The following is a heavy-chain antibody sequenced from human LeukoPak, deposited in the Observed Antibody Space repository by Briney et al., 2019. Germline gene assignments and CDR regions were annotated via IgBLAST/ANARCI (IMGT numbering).Heavy chain of an antibody. CDR2: IYHSGST. Sequence: TSETLSLTCTVSGGSISSYYWSWIRQPPGKGLEWIGNIYHSGSTNYNPSLKSRVTISLDTSKNQFSPKLSSVTAADTAVYYCARVLADSSGWYHFDYWGQGTLVTVSS. CDR1: GGSISSYY. D-gene: IGHD6-19*01. V-gene: IGHV4-59*01. J-gene: IGHJ4*02. CDR3: ARVLADSSGWYHFDY.